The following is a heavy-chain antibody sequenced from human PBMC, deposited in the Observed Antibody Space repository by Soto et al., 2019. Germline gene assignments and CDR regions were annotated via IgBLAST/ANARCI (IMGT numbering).Heavy chain of an antibody. D-gene: IGHD4-17*01. J-gene: IGHJ6*02. CDR3: ADDLVTVTRVHYYSGMDV. Sequence: QVQLVESGGGVVQPGRSLRLSCAASGFTFSSYGMHWVRQAPGKGLEWVAVISYDGSNKYYADSVKGRFTISRDNSKTTLYLQRNSLRHEKTAVNYSADDLVTVTRVHYYSGMDVWGQGTTVTVSS. CDR1: GFTFSSYG. V-gene: IGHV3-30*18. CDR2: ISYDGSNK.